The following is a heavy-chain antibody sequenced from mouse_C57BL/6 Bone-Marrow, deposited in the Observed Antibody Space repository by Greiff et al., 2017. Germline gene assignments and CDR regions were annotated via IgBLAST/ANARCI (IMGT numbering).Heavy chain of an antibody. V-gene: IGHV1-54*01. CDR3: ARGGGYGSFYAMDY. J-gene: IGHJ4*01. CDR1: GYAFTNYL. CDR2: INPGSGGT. D-gene: IGHD1-1*01. Sequence: QVQLQQSGAELVRPGPSVKVSCKASGYAFTNYLIEWVKQRPGQGLEWIGVINPGSGGTNYNEKFKGKATLTADKSSSTAYMQLSSLTSEDSAVYFCARGGGYGSFYAMDYWGQGTSVTVSS.